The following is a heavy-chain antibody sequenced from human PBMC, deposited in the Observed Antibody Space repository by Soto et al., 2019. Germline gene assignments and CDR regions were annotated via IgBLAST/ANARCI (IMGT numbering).Heavy chain of an antibody. J-gene: IGHJ6*04. CDR2: IIPILGIA. CDR1: GSTFSSYT. V-gene: IGHV1-69*08. Sequence: QVQLVQSGAEVKTPGSSVKVSCKASGSTFSSYTISWVRQAPGQGLEGMGRIIPILGIANYAQKFQGRVTITADKSTSTAYMELSSLRSEDTAVYYCARDRTGGAARPSSMDVWGKGTTVTVSS. D-gene: IGHD6-6*01. CDR3: ARDRTGGAARPSSMDV.